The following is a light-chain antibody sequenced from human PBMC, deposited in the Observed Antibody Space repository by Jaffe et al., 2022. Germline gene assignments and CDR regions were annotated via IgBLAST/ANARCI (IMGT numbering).Light chain of an antibody. CDR1: RSYVGDFDY. V-gene: IGLV2-8*01. CDR2: DVT. CDR3: RFHAGGNNWV. Sequence: QSALTQPPSASGSPGQSVTISCTGTRSYVGDFDYVSWYQQHPGKAPKLLIYDVTKRPSGVPDRFSGSKSGNTASLTVSGLQAEDEADYYCRFHAGGNNWVFGGGTKLTVL. J-gene: IGLJ3*02.